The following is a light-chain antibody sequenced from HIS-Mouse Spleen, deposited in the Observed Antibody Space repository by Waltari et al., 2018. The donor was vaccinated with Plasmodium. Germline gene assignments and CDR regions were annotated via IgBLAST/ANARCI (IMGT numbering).Light chain of an antibody. V-gene: IGKV1-33*01. CDR3: QQYDNLPFT. CDR1: QDISNY. CDR2: DAS. J-gene: IGKJ3*01. Sequence: DIQMTQSPSSLSASVGDRVTITCQASQDISNYLNWYQQKPGKAPKLLIYDASNLETGVPSMFGGSGSGTDFTFTISSLQPEDIATYYCQQYDNLPFTFGPGTKVDIK.